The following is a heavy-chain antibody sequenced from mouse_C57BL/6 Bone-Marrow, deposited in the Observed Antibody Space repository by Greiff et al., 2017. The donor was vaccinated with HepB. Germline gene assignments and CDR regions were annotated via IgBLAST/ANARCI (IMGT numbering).Heavy chain of an antibody. CDR2: IYPGDGDT. CDR3: ARLHYYGSSQAGFAY. J-gene: IGHJ3*01. D-gene: IGHD1-1*01. Sequence: QVQLQQSGAELVKPGASVKISCKASGYAFSSYWMNWVKQRPGKGLEWIGQIYPGDGDTNYNGKFKGKATLTADKSSSTAYMQLSSLTSEDSAVYFCARLHYYGSSQAGFAYWGQGTLVTVSA. V-gene: IGHV1-80*01. CDR1: GYAFSSYW.